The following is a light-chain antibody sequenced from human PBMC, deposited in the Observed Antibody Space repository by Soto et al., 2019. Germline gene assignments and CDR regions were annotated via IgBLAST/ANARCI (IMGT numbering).Light chain of an antibody. V-gene: IGKV1-33*01. CDR3: QQYDHVPIT. CDR1: QDIRKY. Sequence: DIQMTQSPSSLSASVGDRVTITCQASQDIRKYLNWYQQKPGKAPKLLIYDASNLETGVPPRFSGSGSGADFTFTISTLQPEDIATYYGQQYDHVPITFGRGTRLEIK. CDR2: DAS. J-gene: IGKJ5*01.